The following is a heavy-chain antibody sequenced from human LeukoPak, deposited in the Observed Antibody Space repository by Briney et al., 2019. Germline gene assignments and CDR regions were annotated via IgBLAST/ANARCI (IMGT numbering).Heavy chain of an antibody. D-gene: IGHD5-12*01. Sequence: SETLSLTCAVYGESFVGYYWTWIRQPPGMGLEWIGEIDYIGSTNYNPYLKSRIKMSVDTSKNQFSVNLNSVTAADTAFYYCARRRIPATITGSKLSSRFDTWGQGTLVTVSS. CDR3: ARRRIPATITGSKLSSRFDT. CDR1: GESFVGYY. CDR2: IDYIGST. V-gene: IGHV4-34*01. J-gene: IGHJ1*01.